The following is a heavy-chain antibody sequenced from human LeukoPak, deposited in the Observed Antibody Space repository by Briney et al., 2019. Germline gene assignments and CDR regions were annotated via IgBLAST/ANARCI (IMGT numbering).Heavy chain of an antibody. V-gene: IGHV3-74*01. J-gene: IGHJ5*02. CDR2: IDTDGTIT. CDR3: ARAEGVVIGMTLFDP. CDR1: GFTFSNYW. D-gene: IGHD4-23*01. Sequence: GGSLRLSCAASGFTFSNYWMHWVRQAPGKGLVWVSHIDTDGTITTYADSVKGRFTISRDNAKNTLYLQMNSLRAEDTAVYYCARAEGVVIGMTLFDPWGQGTLVTVSS.